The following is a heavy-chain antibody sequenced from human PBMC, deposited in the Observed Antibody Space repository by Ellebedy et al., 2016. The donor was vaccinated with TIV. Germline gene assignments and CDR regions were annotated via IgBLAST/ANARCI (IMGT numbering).Heavy chain of an antibody. Sequence: PGGSLRLSCAASGFNFKSYWMHWVRHAPGKGLVWVSRLNRDGSDRQYADSVKGRFTVSRDNAKNSLFLQMNSLRAEDTAVYYCATDRDWRGFDYWGQGTLVTVSS. D-gene: IGHD3-3*01. J-gene: IGHJ4*02. CDR2: LNRDGSDR. CDR3: ATDRDWRGFDY. V-gene: IGHV3-74*03. CDR1: GFNFKSYW.